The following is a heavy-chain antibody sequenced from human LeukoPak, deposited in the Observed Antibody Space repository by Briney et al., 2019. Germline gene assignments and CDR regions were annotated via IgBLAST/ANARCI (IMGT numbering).Heavy chain of an antibody. J-gene: IGHJ4*02. D-gene: IGHD3-22*01. CDR2: IIPILGIA. Sequence: RAPVKVSCKASGGTFSSYAISWVRQAPGQGLEWMGRIIPILGIANYAQKFQGRVTITADKSTSTAYMELSSLRSEDTAVYYCALYDRTPGIDYWGQGTLVTVSS. CDR1: GGTFSSYA. CDR3: ALYDRTPGIDY. V-gene: IGHV1-69*04.